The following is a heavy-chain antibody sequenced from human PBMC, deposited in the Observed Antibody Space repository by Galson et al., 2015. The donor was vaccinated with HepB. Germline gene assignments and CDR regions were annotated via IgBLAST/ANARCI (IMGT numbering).Heavy chain of an antibody. CDR3: ARLYDSSGSTRSAYYFDY. D-gene: IGHD3-22*01. J-gene: IGHJ4*02. CDR2: INHSGST. CDR1: GGSFSGYY. Sequence: SETLSLTCAVYGGSFSGYYWSWIRQPPGKGLEWIGEINHSGSTNYNPSLKSRVTISVDTSKNQFSLKLSSVTAADTAVYYCARLYDSSGSTRSAYYFDYWGQGTLVTVSS. V-gene: IGHV4-34*01.